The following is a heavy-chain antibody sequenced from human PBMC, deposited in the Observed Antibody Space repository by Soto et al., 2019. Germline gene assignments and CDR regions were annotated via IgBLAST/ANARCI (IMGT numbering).Heavy chain of an antibody. D-gene: IGHD2-21*02. CDR1: GGTFSSYA. J-gene: IGHJ6*02. CDR2: IIPIFGTA. CDR3: ARNTLAYCGGACYSVIHYYGMDV. Sequence: QVQLVQSGAEVKKPGSSVKVSCKASGGTFSSYAISWVRQAPGQGLEWRGGIIPIFGTANYAQKFQGRVTITADESTSTAYMELSSLRSEDTAVYYCARNTLAYCGGACYSVIHYYGMDVWGQGTTVTVSS. V-gene: IGHV1-69*01.